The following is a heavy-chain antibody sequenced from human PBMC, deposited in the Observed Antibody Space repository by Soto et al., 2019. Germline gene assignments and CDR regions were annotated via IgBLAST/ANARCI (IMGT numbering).Heavy chain of an antibody. V-gene: IGHV2-5*02. J-gene: IGHJ4*02. Sequence: QITLKESGPTLVKPTQTLTLTCTFSGFSLSTDGVGVGWIRQPPGKALEWLALIYWDDDKRYRPSLESRLTVTQDTSKNKVVLTITNMDPVDTATYYCAHRRGYDILTGINFDYWGQGTLVTVSS. D-gene: IGHD3-9*01. CDR3: AHRRGYDILTGINFDY. CDR2: IYWDDDK. CDR1: GFSLSTDGVG.